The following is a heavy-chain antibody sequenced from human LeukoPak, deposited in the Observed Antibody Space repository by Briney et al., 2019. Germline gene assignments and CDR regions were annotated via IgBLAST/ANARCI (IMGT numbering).Heavy chain of an antibody. J-gene: IGHJ6*02. CDR2: ITNDGSST. V-gene: IGHV3-74*01. CDR3: ASDSPYYGMDV. Sequence: GGSLRLSCAASGLTFSSHWMHWVRQAPGKGLVWVSRITNDGSSTTYADSVRGRFTISRDNAKNTLYLQMSGLRVEDTAVYHCASDSPYYGMDVWGQGITVTVSS. CDR1: GLTFSSHW.